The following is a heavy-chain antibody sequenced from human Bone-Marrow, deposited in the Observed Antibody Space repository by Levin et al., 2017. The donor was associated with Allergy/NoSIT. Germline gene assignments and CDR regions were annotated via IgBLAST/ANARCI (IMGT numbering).Heavy chain of an antibody. CDR3: AKTLGEKYCSGGSCPSY. D-gene: IGHD2-15*01. V-gene: IGHV3-30*18. CDR2: ISYDGSNK. CDR1: GFTFSSYG. Sequence: AGGSLRLSCAASGFTFSSYGMHWVRQAPGKGLEWVAVISYDGSNKYYADSVKGRFTISRDNSKNTLYLQMNSLRAEDTAVYYCAKTLGEKYCSGGSCPSYWGQGTLVTVSS. J-gene: IGHJ4*02.